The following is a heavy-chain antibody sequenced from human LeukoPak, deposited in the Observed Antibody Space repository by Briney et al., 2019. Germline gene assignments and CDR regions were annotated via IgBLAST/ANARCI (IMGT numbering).Heavy chain of an antibody. V-gene: IGHV3-21*01. CDR3: ARTYYYGSSGYYFPDHFGY. D-gene: IGHD3-22*01. CDR1: GFTFSSYS. Sequence: GGSLRLSCAASGFTFSSYSMNWVRQAPGKGLEWVSSISSSSSYIYYADSVKGRFTISRDNAKNSLYLQMNSLRAEDTAVYYCARTYYYGSSGYYFPDHFGYWGQGTLVTVSS. CDR2: ISSSSSYI. J-gene: IGHJ4*02.